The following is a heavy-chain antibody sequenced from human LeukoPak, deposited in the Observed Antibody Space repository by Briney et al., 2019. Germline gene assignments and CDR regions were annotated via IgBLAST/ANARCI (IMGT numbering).Heavy chain of an antibody. D-gene: IGHD2-21*01. CDR2: IYRGGTT. J-gene: IGHJ4*02. V-gene: IGHV3-53*01. CDR3: AREGAYCGGDCFGD. CDR1: GFTVSTNY. Sequence: PGGSLRLSCAASGFTVSTNYMSWVRQAPGKGLEWVSVIYRGGTTYYADSVKGRFTISRDNSKNTLYLQMNSLRAEDTAVYYCAREGAYCGGDCFGDWGQGTLVTVSS.